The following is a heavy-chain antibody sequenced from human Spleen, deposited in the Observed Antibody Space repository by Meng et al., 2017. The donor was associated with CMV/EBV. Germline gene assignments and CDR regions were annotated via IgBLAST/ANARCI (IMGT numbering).Heavy chain of an antibody. J-gene: IGHJ6*02. CDR3: AKNLGVTAAYYGMDV. D-gene: IGHD2-21*02. CDR1: NFSISTNYW. V-gene: IGHV4-28*02. Sequence: LRLTCAVSNFSISTNYWWAWIRQPPGKGLEWIGWISYSGSLYSNPYLKSRLTMSAYTSKNQFSLKLSSVTSVDTAVYYSAKNLGVTAAYYGMDVWGQGTTVTVSS. CDR2: ISYSGSL.